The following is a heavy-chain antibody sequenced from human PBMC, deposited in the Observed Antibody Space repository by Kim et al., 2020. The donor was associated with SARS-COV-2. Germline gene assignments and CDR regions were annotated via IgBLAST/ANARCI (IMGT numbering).Heavy chain of an antibody. V-gene: IGHV6-1*01. CDR1: GDSVSSNIAA. Sequence: SQTLSLTCAISGDSVSSNIAAWNWIRQSPSRGLEWLGRTYYRYQWYNNYEVSVKSRITINADTSKNQVSLQLNSVTPEDTAVYYCDSAQPASGNGMDVWG. D-gene: IGHD2-2*01. J-gene: IGHJ6*02. CDR3: DSAQPASGNGMDV. CDR2: TYYRYQWYN.